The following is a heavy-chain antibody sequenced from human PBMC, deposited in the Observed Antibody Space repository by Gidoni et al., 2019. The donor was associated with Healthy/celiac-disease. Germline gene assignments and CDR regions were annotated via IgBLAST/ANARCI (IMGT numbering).Heavy chain of an antibody. Sequence: QVQLQESGPGLVKPSQTLSLTCTVSGGSISSGDYYWSWPRQPPGQGLEWIEYLYYSGSTYYNPSLKSRVTISVDTSKNQFSLKLSSVTAADTAVYYCARDLGRYYFDYWGQGTLVTVSS. CDR1: GGSISSGDYY. J-gene: IGHJ4*02. CDR3: ARDLGRYYFDY. V-gene: IGHV4-30-4*01. CDR2: LYYSGST.